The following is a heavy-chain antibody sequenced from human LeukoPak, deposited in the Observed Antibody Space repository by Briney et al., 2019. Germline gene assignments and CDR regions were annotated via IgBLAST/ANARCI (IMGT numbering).Heavy chain of an antibody. J-gene: IGHJ4*02. CDR3: TRRLDD. Sequence: GGSLRLPCAASGFSFNSDWMDWVRQAPGKGLEWVANIKHDESEKNYLDSVKGRFTISRDNAQNSLYLQMNGLRVEDTAVYYCTRRLDDWGQGTLVTVSS. CDR2: IKHDESEK. V-gene: IGHV3-7*01. D-gene: IGHD3-16*01. CDR1: GFSFNSDW.